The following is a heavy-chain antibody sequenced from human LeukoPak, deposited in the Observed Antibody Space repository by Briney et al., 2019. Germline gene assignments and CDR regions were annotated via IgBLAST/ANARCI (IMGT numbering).Heavy chain of an antibody. V-gene: IGHV4-30-2*01. CDR3: ARGRRSIAAHKAFDI. Sequence: PSQTLSLTCAVSGGSISSGGYSWSWIRQPPGKGLEWIGYIYHSGSTNYNPSLKGRVTISVDKSKNQFSLKLSSVTAADTAVYYCARGRRSIAAHKAFDIWGQGTMVTVSS. J-gene: IGHJ3*02. D-gene: IGHD6-6*01. CDR1: GGSISSGGYS. CDR2: IYHSGST.